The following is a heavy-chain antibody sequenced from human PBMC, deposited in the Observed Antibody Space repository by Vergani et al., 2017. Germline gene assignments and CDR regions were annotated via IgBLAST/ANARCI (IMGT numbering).Heavy chain of an antibody. CDR1: GFSFRGHG. D-gene: IGHD3-9*01. V-gene: IGHV3-7*01. Sequence: VHLVESGGGVVQPGRSLTLSCVASGFSFRGHGMHWVRQAPGKGLEWVANIKADGSEKYYVDSVKGRFTISRDNDMNSVYLQMNSLRVEDTGVYYCARARCIETCYMSNWLDSWGQGTLVTVSS. CDR2: IKADGSEK. CDR3: ARARCIETCYMSNWLDS. J-gene: IGHJ5*01.